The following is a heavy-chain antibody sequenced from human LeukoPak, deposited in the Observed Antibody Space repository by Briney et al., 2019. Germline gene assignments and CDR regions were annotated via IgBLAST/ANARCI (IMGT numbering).Heavy chain of an antibody. CDR1: GGSFSGYY. D-gene: IGHD3-22*01. V-gene: IGHV4-34*01. Sequence: PSETLSLTCAVYGGSFSGYYWSWIRQPPGKGLEWIGEINHSGSTNYNPSLKSRVTISVDTSKNQFSLTLSSVTAADTAVYYCARVPTHYDSSGYLLDYWGQGTLVTVSS. CDR3: ARVPTHYDSSGYLLDY. CDR2: INHSGST. J-gene: IGHJ4*02.